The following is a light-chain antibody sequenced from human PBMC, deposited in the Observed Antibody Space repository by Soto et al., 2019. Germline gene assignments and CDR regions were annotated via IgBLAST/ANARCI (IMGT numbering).Light chain of an antibody. V-gene: IGLV2-14*03. Sequence: LTQPASVSGSPGQSITISCTGTNSDVGGYNYVSWYQQHPGKAPKLLIYDVSSRPSGLSNRFSGSKSGNTASLIISGLQAEDEADYYCASYTDSITYVFASGTKVTV. CDR2: DVS. CDR1: NSDVGGYNY. CDR3: ASYTDSITYV. J-gene: IGLJ1*01.